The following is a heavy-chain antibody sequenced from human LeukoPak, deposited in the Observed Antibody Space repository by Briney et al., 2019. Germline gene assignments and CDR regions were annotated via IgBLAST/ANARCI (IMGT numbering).Heavy chain of an antibody. CDR3: AKLSDFWNVQGWFDP. CDR2: ITGSGSST. Sequence: GRSLRLSCAASGFIFSHYGMHWVRQAPGKGLERVSGITGSGSSTTYADSVKGRFTISRDNSKNTLDLQMNSLRAEDTAVYYCAKLSDFWNVQGWFDPWGQGTLVTVSS. V-gene: IGHV3-23*01. CDR1: GFIFSHYG. D-gene: IGHD3-3*01. J-gene: IGHJ5*02.